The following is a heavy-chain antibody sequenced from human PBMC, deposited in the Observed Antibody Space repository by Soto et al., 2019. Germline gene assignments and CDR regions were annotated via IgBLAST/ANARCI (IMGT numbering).Heavy chain of an antibody. Sequence: SETLSLTCTVSGGSISSYYWSWIRQPAGKGLEWIGRIYTSGSTNYNPSLKSRVTMSVDTSKNQFSLKLSSVTAADTAVYYCAREILWFGELRNYYYYYGMDVWGQGTTVT. CDR2: IYTSGST. CDR3: AREILWFGELRNYYYYYGMDV. CDR1: GGSISSYY. J-gene: IGHJ6*02. V-gene: IGHV4-4*07. D-gene: IGHD3-10*01.